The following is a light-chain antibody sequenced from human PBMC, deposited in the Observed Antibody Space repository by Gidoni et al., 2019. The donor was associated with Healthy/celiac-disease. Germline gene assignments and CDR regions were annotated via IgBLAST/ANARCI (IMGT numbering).Light chain of an antibody. J-gene: IGLJ1*01. Sequence: QSALTQPASVSGSPGQSITISCTGTRSDVGGYNYVSWYQQHTGKAPKLMIYDVSNRPSGVSNRFAGSKSGNTASLTISGLQAEDEADYYCSSYTSSFYVVGTGTKVTVL. CDR3: SSYTSSFYV. V-gene: IGLV2-14*03. CDR1: RSDVGGYNY. CDR2: DVS.